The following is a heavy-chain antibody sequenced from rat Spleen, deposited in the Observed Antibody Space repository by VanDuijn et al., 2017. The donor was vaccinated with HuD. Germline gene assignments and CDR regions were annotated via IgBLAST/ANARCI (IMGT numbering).Heavy chain of an antibody. CDR1: EFTFSGYY. D-gene: IGHD1-1*01. CDR3: TRRKVAYYFDY. V-gene: IGHV5-25*01. J-gene: IGHJ2*01. CDR2: ISAGGSDT. Sequence: EVQLVESGGGLVQPGRSMKLSCAASEFTFSGYYMAWVRQAPTKGLEWVASISAGGSDTYYRESVKGRFTISRDNAKSTLYLQMDSLRSEDTATYYCTRRKVAYYFDYWGQGVMVTVSS.